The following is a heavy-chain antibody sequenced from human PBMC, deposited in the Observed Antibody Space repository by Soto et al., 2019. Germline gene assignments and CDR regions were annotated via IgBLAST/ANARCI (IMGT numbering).Heavy chain of an antibody. CDR2: ISSSSSYI. D-gene: IGHD3-22*01. Sequence: EVQLVESGGGLVKPGGSLRLSCAASGFTFSSYSMNWVRQAPGKGMEWVSSISSSSSYIYYADSVKGRFTISRDNAKNSLYLQMNSLRAEDTAVYYGAIYLLRVNDYWGQGTLVTVSP. CDR3: AIYLLRVNDY. J-gene: IGHJ4*02. V-gene: IGHV3-21*01. CDR1: GFTFSSYS.